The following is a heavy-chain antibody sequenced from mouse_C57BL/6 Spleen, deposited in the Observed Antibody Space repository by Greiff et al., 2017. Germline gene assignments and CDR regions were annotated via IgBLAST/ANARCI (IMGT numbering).Heavy chain of an antibody. CDR3: ARTMVTTPLGY. D-gene: IGHD2-2*01. CDR2: IDPSDSYT. J-gene: IGHJ2*01. Sequence: VQLQQPGAELVMPGASVKLSCKASGYTFTSYWMHWVKQRPGQGLEWIGEIDPSDSYTNYNQKFKGKSTVTVDKSSSTTYMQLSSLTSEDSAVYYCARTMVTTPLGYWGQGTTLTVSS. CDR1: GYTFTSYW. V-gene: IGHV1-69*01.